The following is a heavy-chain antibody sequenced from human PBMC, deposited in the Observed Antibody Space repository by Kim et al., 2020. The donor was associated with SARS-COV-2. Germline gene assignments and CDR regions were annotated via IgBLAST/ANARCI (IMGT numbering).Heavy chain of an antibody. Sequence: GGSLRLSCAASGFTVSSNYMSWVRQAPGKGLEWVSVIYSGGSTYYADSVKGRFTISRHNSKNTLYLQMNSLRAEDTAVYYCARGTGGLDYRSYYYYYMDVWGKGTTVTVSS. J-gene: IGHJ6*03. CDR3: ARGTGGLDYRSYYYYYMDV. V-gene: IGHV3-53*04. CDR1: GFTVSSNY. D-gene: IGHD3-16*01. CDR2: IYSGGST.